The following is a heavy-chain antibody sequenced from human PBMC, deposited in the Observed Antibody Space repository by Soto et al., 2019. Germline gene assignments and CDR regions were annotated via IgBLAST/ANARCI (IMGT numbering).Heavy chain of an antibody. CDR3: ERTWNTNEVDY. CDR1: GYPFAAYS. Sequence: ASVKVSCKASGYPFAAYSIHWVRQAPGQGLEWMGWINPYSADTNYAQKFQGRVTMTRDTSIRTAYMEVSSLRSDDTAMYYCERTWNTNEVDYWGQLTLFTVPP. V-gene: IGHV1-2*02. CDR2: INPYSADT. J-gene: IGHJ4*02. D-gene: IGHD1-1*01.